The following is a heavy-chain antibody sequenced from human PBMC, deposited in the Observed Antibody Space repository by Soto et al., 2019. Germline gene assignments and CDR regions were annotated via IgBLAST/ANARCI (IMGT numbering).Heavy chain of an antibody. CDR3: ARARIGVAGFFDY. D-gene: IGHD6-19*01. CDR2: IYSGGST. V-gene: IGHV3-53*01. CDR1: GFTVSSNY. Sequence: PGGSLRLSCAASGFTVSSNYMSWVRQAPGKGLEWVSVIYSGGSTYYADSVKGRFTISRDNSKNTLYLQMNRLTAEDTAVYYCARARIGVAGFFDYWGQGTLVTV. J-gene: IGHJ4*02.